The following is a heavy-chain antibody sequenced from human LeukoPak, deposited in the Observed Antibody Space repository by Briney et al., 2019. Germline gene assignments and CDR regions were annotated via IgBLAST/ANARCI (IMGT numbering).Heavy chain of an antibody. D-gene: IGHD5-12*01. Sequence: ASVKVSCKASGYTFSNYGISWVRQAPGQGLEWMGWISAYNGNTNYAQKLQGRATMTTDTSTSTAYMELRSLRSDDTAVYYCARDHQGWLQSGQAYFQHWGQGTLVTVSS. CDR3: ARDHQGWLQSGQAYFQH. V-gene: IGHV1-18*01. CDR2: ISAYNGNT. CDR1: GYTFSNYG. J-gene: IGHJ1*01.